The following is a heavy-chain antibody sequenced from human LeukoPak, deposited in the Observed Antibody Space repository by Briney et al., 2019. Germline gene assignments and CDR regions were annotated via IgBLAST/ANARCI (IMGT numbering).Heavy chain of an antibody. J-gene: IGHJ3*02. Sequence: PGGSLRLSCAASGFTFSSYAMTWVRQAPGQGLEWVSYIRGSGGSTFYADPVKGRFTISRDNTRNTLYLQMNSLRTEDTALYYCARDPNGDYIGAFDIWGQGIKVTVSS. V-gene: IGHV3-23*01. CDR1: GFTFSSYA. CDR3: ARDPNGDYIGAFDI. D-gene: IGHD2-8*01. CDR2: IRGSGGST.